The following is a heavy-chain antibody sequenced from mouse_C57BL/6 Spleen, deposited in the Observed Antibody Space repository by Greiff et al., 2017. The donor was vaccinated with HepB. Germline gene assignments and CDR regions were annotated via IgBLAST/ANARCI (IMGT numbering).Heavy chain of an antibody. Sequence: VQLQQSGPGLVKPSQSLSLTCSVTGYSITSGYYWNWIRQFPGNQLEWMGYISYDGSNNYNPSLKNRFSLTRDPSKNQFFLKLNSVITEDTATYYCAVHDYRGYFDYWGQGTTLTVSS. CDR3: AVHDYRGYFDY. CDR1: GYSITSGYY. J-gene: IGHJ2*01. CDR2: ISYDGSN. V-gene: IGHV3-6*01. D-gene: IGHD2-4*01.